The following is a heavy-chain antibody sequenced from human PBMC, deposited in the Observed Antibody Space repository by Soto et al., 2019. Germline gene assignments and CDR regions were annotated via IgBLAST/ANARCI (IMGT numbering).Heavy chain of an antibody. CDR1: GYNFATYW. Sequence: GESLKISCKGSGYNFATYWIGWVRQMPGKGLEWMGIIYPHDSDTRYSPSFQGQVTISADKSISTAYLQWSSLKASDTAIYYCARRLDTDYYYGMDVWGQGTTVTVSS. J-gene: IGHJ6*02. V-gene: IGHV5-51*01. D-gene: IGHD5-18*01. CDR3: ARRLDTDYYYGMDV. CDR2: IYPHDSDT.